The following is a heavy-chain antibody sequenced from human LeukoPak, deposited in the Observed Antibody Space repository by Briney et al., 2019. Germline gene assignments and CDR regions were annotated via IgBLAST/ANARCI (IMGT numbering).Heavy chain of an antibody. CDR3: ARVRCSGGGCFYNFDY. CDR1: GFTFSNYW. Sequence: GGSLRLSCAASGFTFSNYWMNWVRQAPGKGLEWVSSLSSSSTYVYYADSVKGRFTISRDNAKNSLYLQMNSLRAEDTAVYYCARVRCSGGGCFYNFDYWGQGSLVTVSS. D-gene: IGHD2-15*01. V-gene: IGHV3-21*01. J-gene: IGHJ4*02. CDR2: LSSSSTYV.